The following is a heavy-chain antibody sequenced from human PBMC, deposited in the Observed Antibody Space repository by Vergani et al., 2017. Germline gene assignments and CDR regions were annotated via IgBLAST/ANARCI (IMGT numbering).Heavy chain of an antibody. Sequence: QLQLQESGSGLVKPSQTLSLTCAVSGGSISSGGYSWSWIRQPPGKGLEWIGYIYHSGSTYYNPSLKSRVTISVDRSKNQFSLKLSSVTAADTAVYYCARGISTYYDFWSGPRAFDYWGQGTLVTVSS. CDR2: IYHSGST. D-gene: IGHD3-3*01. CDR1: GGSISSGGYS. V-gene: IGHV4-30-2*01. J-gene: IGHJ4*02. CDR3: ARGISTYYDFWSGPRAFDY.